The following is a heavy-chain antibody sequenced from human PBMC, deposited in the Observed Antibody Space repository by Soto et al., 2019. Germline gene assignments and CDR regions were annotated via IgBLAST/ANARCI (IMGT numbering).Heavy chain of an antibody. J-gene: IGHJ5*02. Sequence: QVQLQESGPGLVKPSQTLSLTCTVSGGSISSGGYYWSWIRQHPGKGLEWIGYIYYSGSTYYNPSLKSRVTKAVETAKNHFALKLSSITAADKDVYYCARELLRYIDLLDTGRAWFDPWGQGTLVTVSS. V-gene: IGHV4-31*03. CDR3: ARELLRYIDLLDTGRAWFDP. D-gene: IGHD3-9*01. CDR2: IYYSGST. CDR1: GGSISSGGYY.